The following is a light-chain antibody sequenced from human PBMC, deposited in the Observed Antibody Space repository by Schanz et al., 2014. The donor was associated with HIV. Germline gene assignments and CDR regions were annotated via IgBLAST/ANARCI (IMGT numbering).Light chain of an antibody. V-gene: IGKV1-5*03. CDR2: QAS. CDR1: QDIRPR. Sequence: DIQMTQSPSTLSASVGATVTITCRASQDIRPRLAWYQQKPGKAPNLLIYQASTLETGVPSRFSGSGSGTEFTLTISSVQPEDFATYYCQQANSFPLTFGGGTKVEIK. CDR3: QQANSFPLT. J-gene: IGKJ4*01.